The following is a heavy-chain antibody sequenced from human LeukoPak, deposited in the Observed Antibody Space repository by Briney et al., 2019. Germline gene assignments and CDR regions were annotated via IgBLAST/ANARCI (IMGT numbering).Heavy chain of an antibody. CDR3: ARVCSSTSPRCENWFDP. D-gene: IGHD2-2*01. Sequence: AASVKVSCKASGYTFTSYDINWVRQATGQGLEWMGWMNPNSGNTGYAQKFQGRVTMTRNTSISTAYMELSSLRSEDTAVYYCARVCSSTSPRCENWFDPWGQGTLVTVSS. CDR2: MNPNSGNT. CDR1: GYTFTSYD. V-gene: IGHV1-8*01. J-gene: IGHJ5*02.